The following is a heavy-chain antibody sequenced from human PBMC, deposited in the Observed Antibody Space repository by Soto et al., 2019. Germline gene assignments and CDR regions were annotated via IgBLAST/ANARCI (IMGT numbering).Heavy chain of an antibody. CDR3: ASTRRMRMVHIDY. CDR1: GCTFSSYA. J-gene: IGHJ4*02. Sequence: SVKVSCKASGCTFSSYAISWVRQAPGQGLEWMGGIIPIFGTANYAQKFQGRVTITADESTSTAYMELSSLRSEDTAVYYCASTRRMRMVHIDYWGQGTLVTVSS. D-gene: IGHD1-1*01. CDR2: IIPIFGTA. V-gene: IGHV1-69*13.